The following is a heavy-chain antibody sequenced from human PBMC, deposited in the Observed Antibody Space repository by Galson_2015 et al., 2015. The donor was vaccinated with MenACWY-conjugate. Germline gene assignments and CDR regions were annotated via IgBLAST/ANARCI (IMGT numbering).Heavy chain of an antibody. D-gene: IGHD2-2*01. J-gene: IGHJ6*02. Sequence: SVKVSCKASGFTFTNYAMHWVRQAPGQRLEWMGWINAGNGNTKYSQKFQGRVTITSDTSASTAYMELSSLRSEDTAVYYCAREIVVAPAASWGDYYYGMDVCGQGTTVTVSS. CDR2: INAGNGNT. V-gene: IGHV1-3*01. CDR1: GFTFTNYA. CDR3: AREIVVAPAASWGDYYYGMDV.